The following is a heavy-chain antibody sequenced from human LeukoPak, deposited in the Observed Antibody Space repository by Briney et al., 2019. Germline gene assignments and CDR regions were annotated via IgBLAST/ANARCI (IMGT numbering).Heavy chain of an antibody. V-gene: IGHV5-51*01. CDR1: GYSFSSYW. Sequence: GESLKISCKGLGYSFSSYWNAWVRQRPGKGLEWMGIIYPGGSETRYDPSFQGQVTISADSSTSTAYLQWSSLRASDTAMYYCARASKDGYYQNFDHRGQGELVTVSS. CDR2: IYPGGSET. CDR3: ARASKDGYYQNFDH. D-gene: IGHD5-24*01. J-gene: IGHJ4*02.